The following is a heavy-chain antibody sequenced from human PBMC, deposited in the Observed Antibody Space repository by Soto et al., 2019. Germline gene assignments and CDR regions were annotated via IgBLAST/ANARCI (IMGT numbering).Heavy chain of an antibody. Sequence: GGSLRLCCAASGFTFSSYGMHWVRQAPGKGLEWVAVIWYDGSNKYYADSVKGRFTISRDNSKNTLYLQMNSLRAEDTAVYYCFRTRYEVDNDVFDIWGQGTMVTVSS. CDR1: GFTFSSYG. D-gene: IGHD5-12*01. J-gene: IGHJ3*02. CDR3: FRTRYEVDNDVFDI. V-gene: IGHV3-33*01. CDR2: IWYDGSNK.